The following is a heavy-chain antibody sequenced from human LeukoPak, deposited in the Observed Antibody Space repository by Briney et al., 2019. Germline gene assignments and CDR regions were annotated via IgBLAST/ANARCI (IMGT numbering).Heavy chain of an antibody. J-gene: IGHJ4*02. CDR3: AREQLYSSGWPEGEFDY. V-gene: IGHV4-4*07. D-gene: IGHD6-19*01. CDR2: IYTSGST. Sequence: PSETLSLTCTVSGGSISSYYWSWIRQPAGKGLEWIGRIYTSGSTNYNPSLKSRVTMSVDTSKNQFSLKLSSVTAADTAVYCCAREQLYSSGWPEGEFDYWGQGTLITVSS. CDR1: GGSISSYY.